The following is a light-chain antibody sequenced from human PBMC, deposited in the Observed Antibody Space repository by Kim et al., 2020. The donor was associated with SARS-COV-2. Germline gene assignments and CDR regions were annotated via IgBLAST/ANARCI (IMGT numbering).Light chain of an antibody. CDR3: MQGSHWPPSST. CDR2: KVS. Sequence: DVVMTQSPLSLPVALGQPASISCRSSRSLVYSDGDTYLNWFQQRPGLPPRRLIYKVSNRDSGVPDRFSGSGSGTDFTLKISRVAAEDVGVYYCMQGSHWPPSSTFGQGTRLEIK. V-gene: IGKV2-30*01. CDR1: RSLVYSDGDTY. J-gene: IGKJ5*01.